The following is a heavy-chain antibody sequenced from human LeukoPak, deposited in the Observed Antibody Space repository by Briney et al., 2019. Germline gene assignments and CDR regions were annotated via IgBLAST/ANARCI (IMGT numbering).Heavy chain of an antibody. V-gene: IGHV3-9*01. CDR3: ARDQDRLALRAFDI. J-gene: IGHJ3*02. CDR1: GFTFDDYA. Sequence: GGSLRLSCAASGFTFDDYAMHWVRQAPGKGLEWVSGISWNSGSIGYADSVKGRFTISRDNAKNSLYLQMNSLRAEDTAVYYCARDQDRLALRAFDIWGQGTMVTVSS. CDR2: ISWNSGSI. D-gene: IGHD3-16*01.